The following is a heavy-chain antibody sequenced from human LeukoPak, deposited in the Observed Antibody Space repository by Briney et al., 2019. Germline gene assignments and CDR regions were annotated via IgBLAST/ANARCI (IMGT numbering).Heavy chain of an antibody. CDR2: IYYSGST. V-gene: IGHV4-39*07. CDR1: GGSISSSSYY. Sequence: PSETLSLTCTVSGGSISSSSYYWGWIRQPPGKGLEWVGSIYYSGSTYYNPSLKSRVTISVDTSNNQFSLKLISETDADTAVYYCARNPYYDFWSGYAFDIWGQGTMVTVSS. CDR3: ARNPYYDFWSGYAFDI. J-gene: IGHJ3*02. D-gene: IGHD3-3*01.